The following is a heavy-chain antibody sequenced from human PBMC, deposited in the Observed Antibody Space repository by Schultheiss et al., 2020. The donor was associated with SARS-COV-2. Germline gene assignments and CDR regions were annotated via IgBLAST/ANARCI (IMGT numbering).Heavy chain of an antibody. J-gene: IGHJ4*02. Sequence: SETLSLTCTVSGGSSSRSSYYWGWIRQPPGKALEWIGSVYYSGPTYYNPPLKSRVTVSVDTANNQFSLKLGSVTAADTAVYYCATASSGSYYYFDQWGQGTLVTVSS. CDR1: GGSSSRSSYY. CDR2: VYYSGPT. V-gene: IGHV4-39*01. D-gene: IGHD3-10*01. CDR3: ATASSGSYYYFDQ.